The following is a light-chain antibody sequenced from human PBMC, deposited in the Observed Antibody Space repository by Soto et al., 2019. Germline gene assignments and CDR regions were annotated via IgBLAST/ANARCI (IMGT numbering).Light chain of an antibody. CDR1: HDIDNY. CDR3: LQHNLYHFT. CDR2: SAN. J-gene: IGKJ4*01. V-gene: IGKV1-17*03. Sequence: DIQMTQSPSAVSASVGDRVTITCRASHDIDNYLAWFQQKPGKAPERLIYSANSLQSGVPSRFSGSGSGTEFTLTIRSLQPEDFATYYCLQHNLYHFTFCGGTTVEIK.